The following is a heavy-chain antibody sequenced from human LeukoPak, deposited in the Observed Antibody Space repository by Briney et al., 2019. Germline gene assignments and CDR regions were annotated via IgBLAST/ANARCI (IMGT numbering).Heavy chain of an antibody. CDR1: GGSFSGYY. CDR3: ARVGWELLDL. CDR2: IYYSGST. Sequence: SETLSLTCAVYGGSFSGYYWSWIRQPPGKGLERIGYIYYSGSTNYNPSLKSRVTISVDTSKNQFSLKLSSVTAADTAVYYCARVGWELLDLWGQGTLVTVSS. V-gene: IGHV4-59*01. J-gene: IGHJ5*02. D-gene: IGHD1-26*01.